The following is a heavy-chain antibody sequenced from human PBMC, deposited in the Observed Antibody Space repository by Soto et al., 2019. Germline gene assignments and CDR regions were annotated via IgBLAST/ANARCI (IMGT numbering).Heavy chain of an antibody. CDR3: AREGDGDAFDI. D-gene: IGHD1-26*01. V-gene: IGHV4-30-2*06. CDR2: IYPSGTS. J-gene: IGHJ3*02. CDR1: GDSISGGGFS. Sequence: PSETLSLTCAVSGDSISGGGFSWNWIRQSPGKGLEWIGYIYPSGTSYFNPSLKSRVSISLDTSKNQFSLQLNSVTPEDTAVYYCAREGDGDAFDIWGQGTMVTVSS.